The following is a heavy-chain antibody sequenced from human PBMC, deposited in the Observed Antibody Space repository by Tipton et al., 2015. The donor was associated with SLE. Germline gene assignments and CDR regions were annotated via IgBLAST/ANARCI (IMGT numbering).Heavy chain of an antibody. CDR2: IYSSGRT. V-gene: IGHV4-4*07. CDR1: GASINNYF. Sequence: TLSLTCNVSGASINNYFWSWIRQPAGKELEWIGRIYSSGRTNYNPSLKGRVTMSVDTSRNQFSLKLSSVTAADTAVYFCARVAPTEVFDYWGQGTLVTVSS. D-gene: IGHD1-1*01. CDR3: ARVAPTEVFDY. J-gene: IGHJ4*02.